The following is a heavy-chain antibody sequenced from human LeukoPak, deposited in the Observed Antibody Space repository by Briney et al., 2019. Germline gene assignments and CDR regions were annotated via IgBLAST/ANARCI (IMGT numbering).Heavy chain of an antibody. Sequence: ASVKVSCKASGYTFTNYAMNWVRQAPGQGLEWMGWINTNTGNPTYAQGFTGRFVFSLDTSVSTAYLQISSLKAEDTAVYYCARVLSRGFPYDYGDYWGQGTLVTVSS. D-gene: IGHD3-22*01. J-gene: IGHJ4*02. CDR3: ARVLSRGFPYDYGDY. CDR2: INTNTGNP. CDR1: GYTFTNYA. V-gene: IGHV7-4-1*02.